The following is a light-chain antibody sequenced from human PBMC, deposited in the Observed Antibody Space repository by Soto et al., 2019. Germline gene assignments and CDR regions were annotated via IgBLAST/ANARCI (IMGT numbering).Light chain of an antibody. CDR2: FDR. J-gene: IGLJ3*02. CDR1: NIGSTD. Sequence: SSELTQPPSVSVAPGKTATITCGGNNIGSTDLHWYQQRPGQAPVLLIYFDRERPSGIPDRFSGSNSGNTATLTISRVEAGDEADYYCQVWDSSSDHVVFGGGTKVTVL. V-gene: IGLV3-21*04. CDR3: QVWDSSSDHVV.